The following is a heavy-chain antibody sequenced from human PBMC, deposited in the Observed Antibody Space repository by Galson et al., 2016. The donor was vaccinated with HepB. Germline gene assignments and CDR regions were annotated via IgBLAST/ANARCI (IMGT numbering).Heavy chain of an antibody. J-gene: IGHJ4*02. CDR1: GGSISSYF. Sequence: SETLSLTCNVSGGSISSYFWSWIRQPPGKGLEWIGSIYKTGTTNYSPSLNSRVTLSVDTSKNQFSLKLGSVTTADTAIYYCARGVTGTPYFDFWGQGILVTVSS. CDR3: ARGVTGTPYFDF. CDR2: IYKTGTT. V-gene: IGHV4-59*01. D-gene: IGHD2-21*02.